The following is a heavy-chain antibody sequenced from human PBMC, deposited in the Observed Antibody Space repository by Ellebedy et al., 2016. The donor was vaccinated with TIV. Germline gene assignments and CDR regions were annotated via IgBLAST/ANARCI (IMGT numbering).Heavy chain of an antibody. V-gene: IGHV1-18*04. CDR2: MNCYNGNT. J-gene: IGHJ3*01. Sequence: ASVKVSXXASGYTFTNYGINWVRQAPGQGLEWMGWMNCYNGNTNYAQKFQGAVTMTTDTSTSTAYMELRSLRSDDTAVYYCARDYYYTSGYYYHAFDVWGQGTMVTVSS. CDR1: GYTFTNYG. CDR3: ARDYYYTSGYYYHAFDV. D-gene: IGHD3-22*01.